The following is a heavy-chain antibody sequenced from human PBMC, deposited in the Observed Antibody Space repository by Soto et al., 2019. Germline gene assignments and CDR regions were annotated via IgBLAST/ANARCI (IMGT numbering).Heavy chain of an antibody. D-gene: IGHD6-25*01. Sequence: QVQLVQSGAEVRKPGSSVKVSCKASGGTFSTYTIYWVRQAPGQGLEWVGRIIPLFGTTKYAQNFQGRVTITAEESTSTADMELSSLRAEDTAVYYCATRLADRADDAFDVWGEGTAVSVSA. V-gene: IGHV1-69*18. CDR2: IIPLFGTT. J-gene: IGHJ3*01. CDR3: ATRLADRADDAFDV. CDR1: GGTFSTYT.